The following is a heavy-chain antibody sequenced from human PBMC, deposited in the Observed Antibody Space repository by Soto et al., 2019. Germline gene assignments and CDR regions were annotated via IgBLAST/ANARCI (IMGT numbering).Heavy chain of an antibody. CDR2: MNPNSGNT. V-gene: IGHV1-8*01. CDR3: ARGSYYYDSSGYYFFWFDP. J-gene: IGHJ5*02. Sequence: GASVKVSCKASGYTFTSYDINWVRQATGQGLEWMGWMNPNSGNTGYAQKFQGRVTMIRNTSISTAYMELSSLRSEDTAVYYCARGSYYYDSSGYYFFWFDPWGQGTLVTVSS. D-gene: IGHD3-22*01. CDR1: GYTFTSYD.